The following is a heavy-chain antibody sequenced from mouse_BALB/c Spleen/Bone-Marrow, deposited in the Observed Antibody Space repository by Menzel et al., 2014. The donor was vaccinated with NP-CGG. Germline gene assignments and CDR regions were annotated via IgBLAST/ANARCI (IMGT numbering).Heavy chain of an antibody. CDR1: GFAFSSYD. CDR3: ARPLYYYGSSPFYAMDY. J-gene: IGHJ4*01. CDR2: ISSGGGST. V-gene: IGHV5-12-1*01. Sequence: EVQLVESGGGLVKPGGSLKLSCAASGFAFSSYDMSWVRQTPEKRLEWVAYISSGGGSTYYPDTVKGRFTIPRDNAKNTLYLQMSSLKSEDTAMYYCARPLYYYGSSPFYAMDYLGQGTSVTVSS. D-gene: IGHD1-1*01.